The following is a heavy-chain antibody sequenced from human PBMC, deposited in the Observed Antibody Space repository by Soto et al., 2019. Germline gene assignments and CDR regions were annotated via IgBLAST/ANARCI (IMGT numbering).Heavy chain of an antibody. CDR1: GYTFTSYG. D-gene: IGHD7-27*01. CDR2: ISAYNGNT. CDR3: TKRGKTGDDSDY. V-gene: IGHV1-18*01. J-gene: IGHJ4*02. Sequence: ASVKVSCKASGYTFTSYGINWVRQAPGQGLEWKGWISAYNGNTNYAQKLQGRVTMTTDTSTSTAYMELRSLRSDDTAVYYCTKRGKTGDDSDYWGQGTLVTVSS.